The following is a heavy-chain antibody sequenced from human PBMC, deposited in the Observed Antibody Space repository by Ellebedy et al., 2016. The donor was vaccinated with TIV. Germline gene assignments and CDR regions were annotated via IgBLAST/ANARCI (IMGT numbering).Heavy chain of an antibody. CDR3: ARPIWDYDGSAFDI. CDR2: VHWNGGNT. CDR1: GFTFDDYG. V-gene: IGHV3-20*04. D-gene: IGHD4-23*01. Sequence: PGGSLRLSCAASGFTFDDYGMSWVRQAPGKGLEWVSGVHWNGGNTGYADSVKGRFTISRDNAKNSLYLQMNSLRAEDTALYYCARPIWDYDGSAFDIWGQGTMVIVSS. J-gene: IGHJ3*02.